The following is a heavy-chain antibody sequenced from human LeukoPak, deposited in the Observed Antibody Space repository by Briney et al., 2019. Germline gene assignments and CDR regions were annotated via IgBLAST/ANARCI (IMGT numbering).Heavy chain of an antibody. J-gene: IGHJ5*02. CDR3: ARDRGNYGGTANWFDP. CDR1: GFTFSSYG. V-gene: IGHV3-33*01. Sequence: GGSLRLSCAASGFTFSSYGMHWVRQAPGKGLEWVAVIWYVGSNKYYADSVKGRFTISRDNSKNTLYLQMNSLRAEDTAVYYCARDRGNYGGTANWFDPWGQGTLVTVSS. D-gene: IGHD4-23*01. CDR2: IWYVGSNK.